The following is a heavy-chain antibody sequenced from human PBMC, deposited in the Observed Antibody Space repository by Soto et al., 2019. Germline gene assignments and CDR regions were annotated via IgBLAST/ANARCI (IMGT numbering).Heavy chain of an antibody. V-gene: IGHV1-69*01. CDR2: IIPVVGTT. CDR1: GGLFSSFA. D-gene: IGHD3-16*01. J-gene: IGHJ4*02. Sequence: QEQLVQSGAEVKKPGSSVKVSCKDSGGLFSSFAISWVRQAPGQGLEWMGGIIPVVGTTNYAQKFQGRVTITADESTNTAYMELSSLTSDDTALYYCSRGGGPYVWFIEFWGQGTQVTVSS. CDR3: SRGGGPYVWFIEF.